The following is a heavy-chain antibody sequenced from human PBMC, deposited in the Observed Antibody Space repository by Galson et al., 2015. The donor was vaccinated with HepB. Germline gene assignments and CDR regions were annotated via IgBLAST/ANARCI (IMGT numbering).Heavy chain of an antibody. CDR2: IWYDGSNK. V-gene: IGHV3-33*01. CDR1: GFTFSSYG. CDR3: ASGPSGVTTKNYYYYGMDV. J-gene: IGHJ6*02. D-gene: IGHD2-21*02. Sequence: SLRLSCAASGFTFSSYGMHWVRQAPGKGLEWVAVIWYDGSNKYYADSVKGRFTISRDNSKNTLYLQMNSLRAEDTAVYYCASGPSGVTTKNYYYYGMDVWGQGTTVTVSS.